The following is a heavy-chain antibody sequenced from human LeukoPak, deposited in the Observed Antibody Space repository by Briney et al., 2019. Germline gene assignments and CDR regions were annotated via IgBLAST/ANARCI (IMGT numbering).Heavy chain of an antibody. J-gene: IGHJ5*02. CDR3: AIGFFGDSSGYYSISNWFDP. CDR1: GGSINSYY. V-gene: IGHV4-59*01. D-gene: IGHD3-22*01. CDR2: FYYSGST. Sequence: SETLSLTCTVCGGSINSYYWSWIRQPPGKGLEWIGYFYYSGSTNYNPSLKSRVTISVGASKNQFSLRLSSVTAADTAVYYCAIGFFGDSSGYYSISNWFDPWGQGTLVTVSS.